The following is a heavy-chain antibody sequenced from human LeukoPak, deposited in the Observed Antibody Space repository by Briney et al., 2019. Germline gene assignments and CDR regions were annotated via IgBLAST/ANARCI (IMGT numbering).Heavy chain of an antibody. D-gene: IGHD6-13*01. CDR2: MNPNSGNT. V-gene: IGHV1-8*03. Sequence: ASVKVSCKASGYTFTSYDINWVRQATGQGLEWMGWMNPNSGNTGYAQKFQGRVTITRNTSISTAYMELSSLRSEDTAVYYCARGTGGYSSSWYDFDYWGQGTLVTVSS. J-gene: IGHJ4*02. CDR1: GYTFTSYD. CDR3: ARGTGGYSSSWYDFDY.